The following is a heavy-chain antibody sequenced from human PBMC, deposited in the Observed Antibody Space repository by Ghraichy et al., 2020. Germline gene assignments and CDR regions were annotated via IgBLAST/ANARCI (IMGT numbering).Heavy chain of an antibody. CDR3: ARVDRDTGKFDF. D-gene: IGHD3-9*01. CDR1: GFTVNSNY. J-gene: IGHJ4*02. Sequence: GESLNISCTVSGFTVNSNYMSWVRQVSRRGLEWVSVIYSSGNTYYADSVKGRFTIFRASSKNTLNLLMNNLTAGDTAIYYCARVDRDTGKFDFWGQGTQVTVSS. CDR2: IYSSGNT. V-gene: IGHV3-66*01.